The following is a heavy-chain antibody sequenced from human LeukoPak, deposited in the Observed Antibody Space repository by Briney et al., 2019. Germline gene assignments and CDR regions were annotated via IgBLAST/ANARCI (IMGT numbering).Heavy chain of an antibody. J-gene: IGHJ4*02. D-gene: IGHD2-2*01. Sequence: SETLSLTYTVSGGSISSGGYYWSWIRQHPGKGLEWIGYIYYSGSTYYNPSLKSRVTISVDTSKNQFSLKLSSVTAADTAVYYCARASYQLLLKGYFDYWGQGTLVTVSS. CDR3: ARASYQLLLKGYFDY. CDR2: IYYSGST. V-gene: IGHV4-31*03. CDR1: GGSISSGGYY.